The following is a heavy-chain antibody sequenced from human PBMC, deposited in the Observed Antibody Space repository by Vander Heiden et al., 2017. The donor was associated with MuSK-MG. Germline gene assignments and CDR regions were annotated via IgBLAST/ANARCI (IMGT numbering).Heavy chain of an antibody. CDR3: ARVRLQYSNSSTTLYNYYSLDV. D-gene: IGHD6-6*01. CDR1: GYSFTNYW. J-gene: IGHJ6*03. CDR2: IYPGDSDA. V-gene: IGHV5-51*01. Sequence: EVQLVQSGAEVKKPGESLKISCQGSGYSFTNYWIAWVRQMPGKGLEWMAIIYPGDSDARYSPSFQGQVTISADKSISTAYLQWSSLKASDTAMFYCARVRLQYSNSSTTLYNYYSLDVWGKGTTVTVSS.